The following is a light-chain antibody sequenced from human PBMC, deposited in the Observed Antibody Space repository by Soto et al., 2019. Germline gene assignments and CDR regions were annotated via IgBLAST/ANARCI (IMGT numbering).Light chain of an antibody. CDR3: CSYAGSSASSV. CDR2: EGT. J-gene: IGLJ1*01. V-gene: IGLV2-23*01. Sequence: QSVLTQPASVSGSPGQSITISCTGTSSDVGSYNLVSWYQHHPGKAPKLMIYEGTKRPSGVSNRFSASKSGNTASLTISGLQAEDEADYYCCSYAGSSASSVFGTGTKVTVL. CDR1: SSDVGSYNL.